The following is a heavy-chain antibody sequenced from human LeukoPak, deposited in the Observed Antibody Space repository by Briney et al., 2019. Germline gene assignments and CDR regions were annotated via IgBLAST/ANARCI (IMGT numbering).Heavy chain of an antibody. CDR1: GFTFSDYS. Sequence: HPGGSLRLSCAASGFTFSDYSLTWVRQAPGKGLEWVSSISSTSSYIYYADSLKGRFTISRDNAKNSLYLQMNSLRAEDTAVYYCARTVTAGIYRGGYYFDHWGQGALVTVSS. CDR3: ARTVTAGIYRGGYYFDH. CDR2: ISSTSSYI. J-gene: IGHJ4*02. V-gene: IGHV3-21*01. D-gene: IGHD6-13*01.